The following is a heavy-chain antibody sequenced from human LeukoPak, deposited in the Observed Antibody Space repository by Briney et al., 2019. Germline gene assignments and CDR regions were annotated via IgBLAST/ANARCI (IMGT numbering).Heavy chain of an antibody. V-gene: IGHV1-46*01. D-gene: IGHD5-12*01. Sequence: ASVKVSCKASGYTFTSYYMHWARQAPGQGLEWMGIINPSGGSTSYAQKFQGRVTMTRDTSTSTVYMELSSLRSEDTAVYYCASSESGYDPSFDYWGQGTLVTVSS. CDR1: GYTFTSYY. CDR3: ASSESGYDPSFDY. CDR2: INPSGGST. J-gene: IGHJ4*02.